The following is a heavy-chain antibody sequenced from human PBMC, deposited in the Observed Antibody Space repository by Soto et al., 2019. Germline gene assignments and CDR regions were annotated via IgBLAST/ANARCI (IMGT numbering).Heavy chain of an antibody. CDR1: CYTFTRYG. V-gene: IGHV1-18*01. CDR3: ARSLDIVEYFDY. D-gene: IGHD5-12*01. CDR2: IRDFNGKT. Sequence: GASVKVSCKASCYTFTRYGISWVRQAPGRGLEWMGWIRDFNGKTNYAQKLQGRVTMTTDTSTSTAYMELRSLRSDDTAVYYWARSLDIVEYFDYWGQGTLVTVSS. J-gene: IGHJ4*02.